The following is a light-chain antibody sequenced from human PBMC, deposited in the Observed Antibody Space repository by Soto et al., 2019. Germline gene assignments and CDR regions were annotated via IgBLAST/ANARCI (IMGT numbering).Light chain of an antibody. CDR1: QSVSSSY. J-gene: IGKJ2*01. CDR2: GAS. Sequence: EIVLTQSPGTLSLSPGERATLSCRASQSVSSSYLAWYQQKPGQAPRLLIYGASSTATGIPDRFSGSGSGTDFTLTISRLEPEDLAVYYCHQYGSSPYTFGQGTKLEIK. CDR3: HQYGSSPYT. V-gene: IGKV3-20*01.